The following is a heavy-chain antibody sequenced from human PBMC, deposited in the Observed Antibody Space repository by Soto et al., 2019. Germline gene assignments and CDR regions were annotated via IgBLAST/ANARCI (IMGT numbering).Heavy chain of an antibody. V-gene: IGHV3-30*18. CDR2: ISYDGSNK. J-gene: IGHJ4*02. CDR1: GFTFSSYG. Sequence: GGSLRLSCAASGFTFSSYGMHWVRQAPGKGLEWVAVISYDGSNKYYADSVKGRFTISRDNSKNTLYLQMNSLRAEDTAVYYCAKSHFLEWLVLDYWGQGTLVTVSS. D-gene: IGHD3-3*01. CDR3: AKSHFLEWLVLDY.